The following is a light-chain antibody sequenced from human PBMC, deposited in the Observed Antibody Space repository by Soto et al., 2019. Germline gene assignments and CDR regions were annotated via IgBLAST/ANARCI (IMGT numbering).Light chain of an antibody. J-gene: IGKJ4*01. V-gene: IGKV1-9*01. CDR2: DAS. CDR1: QGISTF. Sequence: IQMTQFPSSLSASVGYRVSITCRASQGISTFLAWYQQHPGTAPKRLIYDASNLQSGVPSRFSGSGYGTEFNLTISSLQPEDFATYYCQQVNNYPLTFGGGTKVDIK. CDR3: QQVNNYPLT.